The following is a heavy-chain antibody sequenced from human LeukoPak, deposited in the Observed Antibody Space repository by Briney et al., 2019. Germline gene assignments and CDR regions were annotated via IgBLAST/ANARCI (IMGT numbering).Heavy chain of an antibody. Sequence: GASVKVSCKASGYTFTSYYMHWVRHAPGQGLEWMGIINPSGGSTSYAQKFQGRVTITADESTSTAYMELSSLRSEDTAVYYCSRADLVSLGFDPWGQGTLVTVSS. V-gene: IGHV1-46*01. CDR3: SRADLVSLGFDP. CDR1: GYTFTSYY. J-gene: IGHJ5*02. D-gene: IGHD1-14*01. CDR2: INPSGGST.